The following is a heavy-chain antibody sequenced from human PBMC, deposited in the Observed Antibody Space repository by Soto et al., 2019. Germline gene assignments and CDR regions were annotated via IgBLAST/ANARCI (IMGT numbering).Heavy chain of an antibody. V-gene: IGHV3-48*04. CDR2: ISSSGSAI. CDR3: ARDRAEVDY. CDR1: GFTFTNYA. Sequence: GGSLRLSCAASGFTFTNYAMNWVRQAPGKGLEWVSYISSSGSAIYYADSVKGRFTISRDNAKNSLYLQMNSLRAEDTAVYYCARDRAEVDYWGQGTLVTVSS. J-gene: IGHJ4*02. D-gene: IGHD3-10*01.